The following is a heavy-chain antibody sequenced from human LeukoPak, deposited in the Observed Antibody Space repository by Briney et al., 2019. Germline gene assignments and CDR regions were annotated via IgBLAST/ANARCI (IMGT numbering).Heavy chain of an antibody. CDR1: GFTVSSNY. D-gene: IGHD3-16*01. CDR2: IYSGGST. CDR3: ARGPPLRGGGFDY. Sequence: GGSLRLSCAASGFTVSSNYVNWVRQAPGKGLEWVSVIYSGGSTYYGDSVKGRFTISRDNSKNTLYLQMNSLRAEDTAMYYCARGPPLRGGGFDYWGQGTLVTVSS. J-gene: IGHJ4*02. V-gene: IGHV3-53*01.